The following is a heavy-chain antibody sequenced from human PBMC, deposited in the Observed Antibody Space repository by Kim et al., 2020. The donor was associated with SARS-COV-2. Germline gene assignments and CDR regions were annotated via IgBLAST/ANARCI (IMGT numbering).Heavy chain of an antibody. CDR2: N. V-gene: IGHV6-1*01. D-gene: IGHD2-15*01. J-gene: IGHJ4*02. CDR3: ARRSVGSGTDY. Sequence: NDYAVSVNSRIPITPATSKNQFSLQLNSVTPEDTAMYYCARRSVGSGTDYWGQGTLVTVSS.